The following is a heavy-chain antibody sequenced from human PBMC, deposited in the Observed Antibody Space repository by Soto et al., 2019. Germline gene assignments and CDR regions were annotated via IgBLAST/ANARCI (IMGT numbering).Heavy chain of an antibody. D-gene: IGHD5-12*01. V-gene: IGHV3-23*01. J-gene: IGHJ6*02. CDR2: ISGSGGST. CDR1: GFTFSSYA. Sequence: GGSLRLSCAATGFTFSSYAMSWVRQAPGKGLEWVSGISGSGGSTYYADSVKGRFTISRDNSKNTLYLQMNSLRAEDTAVYYCAKDQYSGYDGNYYYYGIDVWGQGTTVTVSS. CDR3: AKDQYSGYDGNYYYYGIDV.